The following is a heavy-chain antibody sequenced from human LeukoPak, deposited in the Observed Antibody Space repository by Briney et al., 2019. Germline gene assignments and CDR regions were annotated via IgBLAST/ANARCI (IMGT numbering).Heavy chain of an antibody. CDR1: GGSFSGCY. CDR3: ASTDPYYYDSSGYDAFDI. D-gene: IGHD3-22*01. CDR2: INHSGST. V-gene: IGHV4-34*01. J-gene: IGHJ3*02. Sequence: SETLSLTCAVYGGSFSGCYWSWIRQPPGKGLEWIGEINHSGSTNYNPSLKSRVTISVDTSKNQFSLKLSSVTAADTAVYYCASTDPYYYDSSGYDAFDIWGQGTMVTVSS.